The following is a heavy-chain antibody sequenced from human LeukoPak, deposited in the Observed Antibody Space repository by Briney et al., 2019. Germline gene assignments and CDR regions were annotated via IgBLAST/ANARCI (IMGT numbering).Heavy chain of an antibody. CDR1: GFTFSSYW. J-gene: IGHJ3*02. Sequence: GGSLRLSCAASGFTFSSYWMHWVRQAPGKGLVWVSRINTDGSSTSYADSVKGRFTISRDNAKNTLYLQMNSLRAEDTAVYYCARDWKAKQLGDIWGQGTMVTVSS. V-gene: IGHV3-74*01. CDR3: ARDWKAKQLGDI. CDR2: INTDGSST. D-gene: IGHD6-6*01.